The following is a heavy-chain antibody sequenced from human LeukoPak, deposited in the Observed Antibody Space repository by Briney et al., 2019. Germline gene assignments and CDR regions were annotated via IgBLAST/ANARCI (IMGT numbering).Heavy chain of an antibody. V-gene: IGHV3-9*01. J-gene: IGHJ4*02. CDR3: ARGGAAAVYFDY. CDR1: GFTFDDYA. Sequence: SLRLSCEASGFTFDDYAMHWIRQSPGKGLEWVSGISWNSGSKGYADSVRGRITISRDNAKNSLYLQMNSLRAEDTAVYYCARGGAAAVYFDYWGQGTLVTVSS. CDR2: ISWNSGSK. D-gene: IGHD6-13*01.